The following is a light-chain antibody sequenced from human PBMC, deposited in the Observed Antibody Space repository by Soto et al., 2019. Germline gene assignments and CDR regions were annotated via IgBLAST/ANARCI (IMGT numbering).Light chain of an antibody. Sequence: DIVMTQSPGTVSVFPGQTVPLSCRASQSVSGYFDWYQQKPGQAPSLLIFGASSRATGIPDRFSGSGSGTDFTLTSSRLEPEDFAVYYCQQYGSSPGTFGQGTKVDI. CDR1: QSVSGY. V-gene: IGKV3-20*01. CDR2: GAS. CDR3: QQYGSSPGT. J-gene: IGKJ1*01.